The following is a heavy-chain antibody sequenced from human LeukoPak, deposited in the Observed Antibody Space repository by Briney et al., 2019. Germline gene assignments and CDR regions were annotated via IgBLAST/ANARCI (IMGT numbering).Heavy chain of an antibody. CDR2: MYYTGST. D-gene: IGHD3-16*01. CDR1: GGSVSSSTYY. Sequence: SETLSLTCTVSGGSVSSSTYYWGRIRQPPGKGPEWIGGMYYTGSTYYNPSLKSRVTVSMDKSKNQFSLNLISVTAADTAVYYCARVRGVASYFDYWGQGTLVTVSS. V-gene: IGHV4-39*07. J-gene: IGHJ4*02. CDR3: ARVRGVASYFDY.